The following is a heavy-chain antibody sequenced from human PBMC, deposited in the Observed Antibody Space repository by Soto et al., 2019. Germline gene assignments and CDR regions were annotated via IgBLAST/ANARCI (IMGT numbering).Heavy chain of an antibody. CDR2: INHTGTG. CDR1: GGYIAAYC. J-gene: IGHJ5*02. CDR3: ARARTGNGGRGWFDP. Sequence: ETLTLSCTVSGGYIAAYCWSWVRQAPGRGLEWIGYINHTGTGDYNPAFDARATISPDTSKNQLSLTLRSVTAADTAVYYCARARTGNGGRGWFDPWGQGALVTVSS. D-gene: IGHD4-17*01. V-gene: IGHV4-59*01.